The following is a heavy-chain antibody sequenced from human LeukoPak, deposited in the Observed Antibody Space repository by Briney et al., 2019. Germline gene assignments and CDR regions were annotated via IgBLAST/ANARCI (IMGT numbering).Heavy chain of an antibody. V-gene: IGHV3-20*04. CDR1: GFTFDDYG. J-gene: IGHJ4*02. D-gene: IGHD4-17*01. CDR2: INWTGGST. Sequence: GGSLRLSCAASGFTFDDYGMSWVRQAPGKGLEWVSGINWTGGSTGYADSVKGRFTISRDNAKNSLYLQMNSLRAEVTAVYYGARVSPNTVTTLHYFDYWGQGTLVTVSS. CDR3: ARVSPNTVTTLHYFDY.